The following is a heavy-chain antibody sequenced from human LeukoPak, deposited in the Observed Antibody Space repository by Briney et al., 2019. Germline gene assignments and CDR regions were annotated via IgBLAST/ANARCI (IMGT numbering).Heavy chain of an antibody. CDR3: ARRTGIVAAGTGWFDY. V-gene: IGHV4-39*01. CDR2: IYYSGST. D-gene: IGHD6-13*01. CDR1: GGSISSRSYY. J-gene: IGHJ4*02. Sequence: KPTETLSLTCTVSGGSISSRSYYWGWIRQPPGNGLDWLGRIYYSGSTYYMPSSKSRVSISADTSKSQFSLKLSAVTDAATAVYYCARRTGIVAAGTGWFDYWGQGTLVTVSS.